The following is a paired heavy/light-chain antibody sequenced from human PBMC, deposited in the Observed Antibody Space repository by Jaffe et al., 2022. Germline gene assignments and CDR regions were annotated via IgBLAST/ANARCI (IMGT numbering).Light chain of an antibody. CDR2: GAS. V-gene: IGKV3-15*01. J-gene: IGKJ1*01. CDR3: HQYNNWPRT. Sequence: EIVLTQSPATLSVSPGERATLSCRASQSVSSNLAWYQQKPGQAPRLLIYGASTRATGIPARFSGSGSGTEFTLTISSLQSEDFAVYYCHQYNNWPRTFGQGTKVEIK. CDR1: QSVSSN.
Heavy chain of an antibody. D-gene: IGHD4-17*01. CDR3: SLILLTTVTTLENV. Sequence: QVQLQQWGAGLLKPSETLSLTCAVYGGSFSGYYWSWIRQPPGKGLEWIGEINHSGSTNYNPSLKSRVTISVDTSKNQFSLKLSSVTAADTAMYYCSLILLTTVTTLENVWGNGTTVTVSS. CDR2: INHSGST. CDR1: GGSFSGYY. J-gene: IGHJ6*04. V-gene: IGHV4-34*01.